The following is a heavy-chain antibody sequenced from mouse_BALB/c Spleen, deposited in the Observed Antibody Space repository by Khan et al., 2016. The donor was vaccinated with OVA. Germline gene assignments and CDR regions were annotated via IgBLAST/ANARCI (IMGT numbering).Heavy chain of an antibody. CDR1: GYTFTSYV. J-gene: IGHJ3*01. D-gene: IGHD2-1*01. Sequence: VQLKQSGPELVKPGASVKMSCKASGYTFTSYVMHWVKQKPGLGLEWIGYIYPFNDDTKYNEKFKGKATLTSDKSYSTAYMELSSLTSEDSAVYYCAPVGNYNVAFAYWGQGTLVTVSA. V-gene: IGHV1S136*01. CDR3: APVGNYNVAFAY. CDR2: IYPFNDDT.